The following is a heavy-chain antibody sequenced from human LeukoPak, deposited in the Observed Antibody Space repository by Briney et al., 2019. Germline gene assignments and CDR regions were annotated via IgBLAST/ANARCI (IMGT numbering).Heavy chain of an antibody. CDR2: ISGSGGST. CDR1: GFTFSSYA. CDR3: AKLYYYDSSGYLKAIIYYGMDV. V-gene: IGHV3-23*01. D-gene: IGHD3-22*01. J-gene: IGHJ6*02. Sequence: GGSLRLYCAASGFTFSSYAMSWVRQAPGKGLEWVSAISGSGGSTYYADSVKGRFTISRDNSKNTLYLQMNSLRAEDTAVYYCAKLYYYDSSGYLKAIIYYGMDVWGQGTTVTVSS.